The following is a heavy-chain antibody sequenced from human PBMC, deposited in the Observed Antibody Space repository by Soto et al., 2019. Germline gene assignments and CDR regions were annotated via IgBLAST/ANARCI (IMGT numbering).Heavy chain of an antibody. CDR2: ISSSGSTI. Sequence: GVSLRLSCAASGFTFSDYYMSWIRQAPGKGLEWVSYISSSGSTIYYADSVKGRFTISRDNAKNSLYLQMNSLRAEDTAVYYCARDLRSWAALDYWGQGTLVTVSS. V-gene: IGHV3-11*01. J-gene: IGHJ4*02. CDR3: ARDLRSWAALDY. CDR1: GFTFSDYY. D-gene: IGHD6-13*01.